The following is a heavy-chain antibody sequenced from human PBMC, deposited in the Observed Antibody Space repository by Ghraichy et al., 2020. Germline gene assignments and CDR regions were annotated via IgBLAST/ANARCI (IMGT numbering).Heavy chain of an antibody. V-gene: IGHV1-69*13. CDR2: IIPIFGTA. D-gene: IGHD6-13*01. CDR3: ARAYTYYSSSWPRPWAPFDY. J-gene: IGHJ4*02. CDR1: GGTFSSYA. Sequence: SVKVSCKASGGTFSSYAISWVRQAPGQGLEWMGGIIPIFGTANYAQKFQGRVTITADESTSTAYMELSSLRSEDTAVYYCARAYTYYSSSWPRPWAPFDYWGQGTLVTVSS.